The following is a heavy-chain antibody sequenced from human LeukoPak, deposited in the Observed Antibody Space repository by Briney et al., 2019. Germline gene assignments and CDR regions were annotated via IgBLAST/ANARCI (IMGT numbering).Heavy chain of an antibody. CDR2: IKQDGSET. CDR3: ANSNWSPFDH. D-gene: IGHD1-20*01. J-gene: IGHJ4*02. Sequence: GGSLRLSCAASGFTFSNDWMSWVRQTPGKGLEWMANIKQDGSETYYVDSVKGRFTISRDNAKNSLYLQMNSLRAEDTAVYYCANSNWSPFDHWGQGTLVTVSS. V-gene: IGHV3-7*01. CDR1: GFTFSNDW.